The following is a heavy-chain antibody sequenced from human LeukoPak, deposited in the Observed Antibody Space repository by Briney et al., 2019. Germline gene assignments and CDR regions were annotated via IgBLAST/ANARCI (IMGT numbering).Heavy chain of an antibody. CDR3: ARDRRYYDSSGFSRGLDY. V-gene: IGHV4-31*03. D-gene: IGHD3-22*01. CDR1: GDSISSGGYY. Sequence: ASQTLSLTCTVSGDSISSGGYYWSWIRQHPGKGLEWIGYIYYSGSTYYNPSLKSRVTISVDTPKNQFSLKLSSVIAADTAVYYCARDRRYYDSSGFSRGLDYWGQGTLVTVSS. CDR2: IYYSGST. J-gene: IGHJ4*02.